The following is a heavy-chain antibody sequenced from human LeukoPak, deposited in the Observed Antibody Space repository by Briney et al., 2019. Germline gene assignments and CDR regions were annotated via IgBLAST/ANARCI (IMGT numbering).Heavy chain of an antibody. CDR2: IFYNGGP. CDR3: ASYSGTYSAFEI. D-gene: IGHD1-26*01. CDR1: GGSISSYY. J-gene: IGHJ3*02. Sequence: SSETLSLTCTVSGGSISSYYWSWIRQPPGKGLEWLGNIFYNGGPYYNPSFKSRVAISVDTSKNHFPLTLNAVTAADTAVYYCASYSGTYSAFEIWGQGTPVTVSS. V-gene: IGHV4-59*12.